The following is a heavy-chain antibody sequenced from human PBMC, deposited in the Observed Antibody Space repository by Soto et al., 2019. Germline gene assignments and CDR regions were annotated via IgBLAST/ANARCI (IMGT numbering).Heavy chain of an antibody. D-gene: IGHD3-9*01. CDR3: ANLYLTFGSIDVFDL. CDR1: GYTFSDYR. CDR2: IDSSDSYI. Sequence: RGESLQISCQGSGYTFSDYRISWVRQMPGKGLEWLGTIDSSDSYITYSPSFQGHVTISADKSISTAFLRWTSLKSSDSAMYFCANLYLTFGSIDVFDLWGQGIIGTVS. V-gene: IGHV5-10-1*01. J-gene: IGHJ3*01.